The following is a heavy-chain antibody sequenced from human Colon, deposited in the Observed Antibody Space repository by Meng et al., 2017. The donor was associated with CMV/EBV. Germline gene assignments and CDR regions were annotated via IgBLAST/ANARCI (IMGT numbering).Heavy chain of an antibody. CDR3: ATISGGDFDF. Sequence: QVQLVQAGAGVKKPGASVKVSCKTSGYPFTGYFMFWVRQAPGQGLEWMGSLNPNSGDTNSAQKFHGRLTMTRDTSIHTAYMELGSLRSDDTAVYYCATISGGDFDFWGQGTLVTVSS. J-gene: IGHJ4*02. D-gene: IGHD3-10*01. V-gene: IGHV1-2*02. CDR1: GYPFTGYF. CDR2: LNPNSGDT.